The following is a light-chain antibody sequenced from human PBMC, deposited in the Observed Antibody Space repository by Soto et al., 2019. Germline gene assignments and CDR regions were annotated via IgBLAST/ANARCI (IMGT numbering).Light chain of an antibody. V-gene: IGLV2-14*01. Sequence: QSALTQPASVAGSPGQSITIPCNETSIDIGGYNFVSWFQQHPGKAPKPLICDVTRRPSGVSDRFSGSKSGNTASLTISGLQAEDEADYYCNSYSGGNTLYVFGSGTQLTVL. CDR3: NSYSGGNTLYV. J-gene: IGLJ7*01. CDR1: SIDIGGYNF. CDR2: DVT.